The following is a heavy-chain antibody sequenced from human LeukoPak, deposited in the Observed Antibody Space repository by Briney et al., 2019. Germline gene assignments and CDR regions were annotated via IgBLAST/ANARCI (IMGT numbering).Heavy chain of an antibody. J-gene: IGHJ4*02. D-gene: IGHD2-2*01. Sequence: GGSLRLSCAASGFTFSSYSLNWVRQAPGKGLEWVSSISSSSSYIYYADSVKGRSTISRDNAKNSLYLQMNSLRAEDTAVYYCARVSSYCSSTSCTGDYWGQGTLVTVSS. CDR1: GFTFSSYS. V-gene: IGHV3-21*01. CDR3: ARVSSYCSSTSCTGDY. CDR2: ISSSSSYI.